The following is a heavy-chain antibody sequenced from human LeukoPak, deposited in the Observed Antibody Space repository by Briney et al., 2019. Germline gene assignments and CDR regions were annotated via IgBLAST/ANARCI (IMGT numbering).Heavy chain of an antibody. D-gene: IGHD4-23*01. Sequence: PGGSLRLSCAASGFTFSSYGMHWVRQAPGKGLEWVAVVWYDGSNKYYADSVKGRFTISRDNSKNTLYLQMNSLRAEDTAVYYCARIYGGTSLGAFDIWGQGTMVTVSS. CDR2: VWYDGSNK. J-gene: IGHJ3*02. V-gene: IGHV3-33*01. CDR1: GFTFSSYG. CDR3: ARIYGGTSLGAFDI.